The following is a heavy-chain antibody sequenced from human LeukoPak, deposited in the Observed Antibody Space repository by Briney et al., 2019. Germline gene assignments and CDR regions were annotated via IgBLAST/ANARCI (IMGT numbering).Heavy chain of an antibody. D-gene: IGHD2-2*01. CDR3: ARGTDDIVVVPAAIRPYYFDF. Sequence: SETLSLTCAVYGGSFSGYYWSWIRQPPGKGLEWIGEINHSGSTNYNPSLKSRVTISVDTSKNQFSLKLSSVTAADTAVYYCARGTDDIVVVPAAIRPYYFDFWGQGTLVTVSS. J-gene: IGHJ4*02. CDR2: INHSGST. CDR1: GGSFSGYY. V-gene: IGHV4-34*01.